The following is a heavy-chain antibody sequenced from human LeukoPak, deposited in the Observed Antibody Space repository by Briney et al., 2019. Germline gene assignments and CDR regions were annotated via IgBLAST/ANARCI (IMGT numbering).Heavy chain of an antibody. Sequence: SETLSLTCAVYGGSFSGYYWSWIRQPPGKGLEWIGEINHSGSTNYNPSLKSRVTISVDTSKNQFSLKLSSVTAADTAVYYCARDAYYGSGSYDWFDPWGQGTLVTVSS. CDR2: INHSGST. V-gene: IGHV4-34*01. CDR1: GGSFSGYY. CDR3: ARDAYYGSGSYDWFDP. J-gene: IGHJ5*02. D-gene: IGHD3-10*01.